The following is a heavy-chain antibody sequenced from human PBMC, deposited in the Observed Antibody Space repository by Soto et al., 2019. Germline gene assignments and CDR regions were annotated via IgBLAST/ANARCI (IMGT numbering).Heavy chain of an antibody. J-gene: IGHJ1*01. CDR2: IYYSGST. D-gene: IGHD1-26*01. Sequence: ETLSLTCTVSGGSISNYYWSWIRQPPGKGLEWIGYIYYSGSTKYNPSLKSRVTISVDTSKNQFSLKLSSVTAADTAVYYCAXXXANSXSYSEYFQHWGQGTLVTVSS. V-gene: IGHV4-59*08. CDR1: GGSISNYY. CDR3: AXXXANSXSYSEYFQH.